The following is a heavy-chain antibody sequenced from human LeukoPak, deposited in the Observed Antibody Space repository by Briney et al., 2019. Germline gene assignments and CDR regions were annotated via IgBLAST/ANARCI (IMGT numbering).Heavy chain of an antibody. J-gene: IGHJ5*02. CDR1: GFTFSSYS. D-gene: IGHD4-17*01. CDR2: IYSADRT. CDR3: ARAQGAVTLRFDP. V-gene: IGHV3-53*01. Sequence: GGSLRLSCAASGFTFSSYSMNWVRQAPGKGLEWVSVIYSADRTYYADSVKGRFTISRGTSKNTLHLQMNSLRVEDTAVYYCARAQGAVTLRFDPWGQGTLVTVSS.